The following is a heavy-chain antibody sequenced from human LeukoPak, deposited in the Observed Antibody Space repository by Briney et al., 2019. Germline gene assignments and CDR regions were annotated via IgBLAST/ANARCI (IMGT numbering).Heavy chain of an antibody. V-gene: IGHV4-59*01. D-gene: IGHD5-24*01. CDR2: IYYSGST. CDR3: ARVARRDGYNFFDY. CDR1: TGSISHYF. Sequence: PSETLSLTCTVSTGSISHYFWTWIRQPPGKGLEWIGYIYYSGSTNYNPSLKSRVTIPVDTSKNQFSLKLSSVTAADTAVYYCARVARRDGYNFFDYWGQGTLVTVSS. J-gene: IGHJ4*02.